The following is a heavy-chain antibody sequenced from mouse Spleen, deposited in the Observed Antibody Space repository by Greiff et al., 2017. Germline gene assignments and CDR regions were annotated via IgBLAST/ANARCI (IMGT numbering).Heavy chain of an antibody. CDR2: IYPGSGST. J-gene: IGHJ1*01. V-gene: IGHV1-55*01. Sequence: QVQLQRPGAELVKPGASVKMSCKASGYTFTSYWITWVKQRPGQGLEWIGDIYPGSGSTNYNEKFKSKATLTVDTSSSTAYMQLSSLTSEDSAVYYCARGGYYRYADWYFDVWGAGTTVTVSS. D-gene: IGHD2-14*01. CDR1: GYTFTSYW. CDR3: ARGGYYRYADWYFDV.